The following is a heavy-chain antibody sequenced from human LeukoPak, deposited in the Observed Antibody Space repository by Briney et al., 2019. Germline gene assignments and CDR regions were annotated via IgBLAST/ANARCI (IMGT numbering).Heavy chain of an antibody. Sequence: ASVRVSCKVSGYTLTELSMHWGRQAPGKGLGRVGGFDLEDGETIYAQTFQGRVAITEDTSTDTAYMELSSLRSEDTAVYYCATDPNYGGLDYWGQGTLVTVSS. CDR1: GYTLTELS. D-gene: IGHD3-16*01. V-gene: IGHV1-24*01. J-gene: IGHJ4*02. CDR3: ATDPNYGGLDY. CDR2: FDLEDGET.